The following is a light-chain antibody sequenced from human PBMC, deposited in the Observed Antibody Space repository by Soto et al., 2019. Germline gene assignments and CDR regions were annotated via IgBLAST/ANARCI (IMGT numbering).Light chain of an antibody. J-gene: IGLJ1*01. V-gene: IGLV2-8*01. CDR2: EVS. CDR1: SSDVGGYNY. CDR3: SSYAGSNRV. Sequence: QSVLTQPPSASGSPGQSVTISCTGTSSDVGGYNYVSWYQQHPGKAPKLMIYEVSKRPSGVPDRFSGSKSGNTASLTVSGLHADDEADYYCSSYAGSNRVFGTGTKATVL.